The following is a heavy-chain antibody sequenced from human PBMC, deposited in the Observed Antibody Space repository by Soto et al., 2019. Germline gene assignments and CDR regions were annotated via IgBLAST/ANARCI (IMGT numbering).Heavy chain of an antibody. Sequence: KGLEWVSAISGSGGSTYYADSVKGRFTISRDSSKNTLYLQMNSLRAEDTAVYYCAQASISGGSCYSGVDCWGKGTFVIVFS. CDR3: AQASISGGSCYSGVDC. CDR2: ISGSGGST. J-gene: IGHJ4*02. V-gene: IGHV3-23*01. D-gene: IGHD2-15*01.